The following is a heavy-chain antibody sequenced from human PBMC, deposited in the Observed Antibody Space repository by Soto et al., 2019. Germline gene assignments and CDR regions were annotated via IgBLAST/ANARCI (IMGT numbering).Heavy chain of an antibody. V-gene: IGHV3-30-3*01. CDR3: AREGSSYDY. Sequence: QVQLVESGGGVVQPGRSLRLSCAASGFTFSSYAMHWVRQAPGKGLGWGAVISYDGSNKYYADSVKGRFTISRDNSKNTLYLQMNSLRAADTAVYYCAREGSSYDYWGQGTLVTVSS. CDR1: GFTFSSYA. D-gene: IGHD6-6*01. J-gene: IGHJ4*02. CDR2: ISYDGSNK.